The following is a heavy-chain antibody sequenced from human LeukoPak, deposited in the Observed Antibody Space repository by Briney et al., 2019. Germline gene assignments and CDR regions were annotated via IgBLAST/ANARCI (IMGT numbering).Heavy chain of an antibody. Sequence: ASVKVSCKVSGYTLTELSMHWVRQAPGKGLEWMGGFDPEDGETIYAQKFQGRVTMTEDTSTDTAYMELSSLRSEDTAVYYCATPYGCNYYFYYYYGMDVWGQGTTVTVSS. D-gene: IGHD4-23*01. CDR1: GYTLTELS. CDR3: ATPYGCNYYFYYYYGMDV. J-gene: IGHJ6*02. V-gene: IGHV1-24*01. CDR2: FDPEDGET.